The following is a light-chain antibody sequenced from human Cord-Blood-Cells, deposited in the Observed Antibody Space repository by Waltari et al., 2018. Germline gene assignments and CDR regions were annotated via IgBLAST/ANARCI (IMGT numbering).Light chain of an antibody. J-gene: IGLJ1*01. Sequence: QLVLTQSPSASASLGASVKLTCTLSSGHSSYAIAWHQQQPEKGPRYLMKLNSDGIHSKGDGIPDRFSGSSSGAERYLTISSLQSEDEADYYCQTWGTGISVFGTGTKVTVL. CDR2: LNSDGIH. CDR3: QTWGTGISV. V-gene: IGLV4-69*01. CDR1: SGHSSYA.